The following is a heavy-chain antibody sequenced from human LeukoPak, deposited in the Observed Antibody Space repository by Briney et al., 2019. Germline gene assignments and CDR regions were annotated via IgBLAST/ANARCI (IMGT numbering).Heavy chain of an antibody. Sequence: GGSLRLSCAASGFTFSSYWMSWVRQAPGKGLEWVANIKQDGSEKYYVDSVKGRFTISRDNAKNSLYLQMNSLRAEDTAVYYWAKYWAILGGATGGLDYWGQGTLVTVSS. D-gene: IGHD1-26*01. CDR3: AKYWAILGGATGGLDY. V-gene: IGHV3-7*01. CDR1: GFTFSSYW. J-gene: IGHJ4*02. CDR2: IKQDGSEK.